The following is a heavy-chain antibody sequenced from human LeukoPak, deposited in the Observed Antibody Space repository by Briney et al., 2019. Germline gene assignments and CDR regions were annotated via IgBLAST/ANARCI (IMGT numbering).Heavy chain of an antibody. CDR2: IIPIFGTA. D-gene: IGHD3-10*01. CDR3: ARVRITMVRGGGFDY. CDR1: GGTFSSYA. Sequence: GASVKVSCKASGGTFSSYAISWVRQAPGQGLEWMGGIIPIFGTANYAQKFQGRVTITADESTSTAYMELSSLRSEDTAVYYCARVRITMVRGGGFDYWGQGTLVTVSS. V-gene: IGHV1-69*13. J-gene: IGHJ4*02.